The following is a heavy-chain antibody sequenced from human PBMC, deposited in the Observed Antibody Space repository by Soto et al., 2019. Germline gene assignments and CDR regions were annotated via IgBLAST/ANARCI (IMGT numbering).Heavy chain of an antibody. CDR1: GFSFIDYY. D-gene: IGHD6-19*01. CDR3: ARSPRSYSSGYYYFDY. J-gene: IGHJ4*02. V-gene: IGHV3-11*01. Sequence: QVQLVESGGGLVKPGGSLRLSCAASGFSFIDYYMTWIRHAPGKGLEWVSYISSTGSNIYYADSVKGRFTISKDNAKNSLYLQMNSLRAEDTAVYYCARSPRSYSSGYYYFDYWGQGTLVTFSS. CDR2: ISSTGSNI.